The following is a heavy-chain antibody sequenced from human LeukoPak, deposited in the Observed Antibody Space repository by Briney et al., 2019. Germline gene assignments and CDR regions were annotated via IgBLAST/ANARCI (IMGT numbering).Heavy chain of an antibody. J-gene: IGHJ4*02. CDR2: ISYDGSNK. CDR1: GFTFSSYA. V-gene: IGHV3-30-3*01. Sequence: GGSLRLSCAASGFTFSSYAMHWVRQAPGKGLEGVAVISYDGSNKYYADSVKGGFTISRDNSKHTLYLQMNSLRAEDTAVYYCAREESSGWYSSFDYWGQGTLVTVSS. D-gene: IGHD6-19*01. CDR3: AREESSGWYSSFDY.